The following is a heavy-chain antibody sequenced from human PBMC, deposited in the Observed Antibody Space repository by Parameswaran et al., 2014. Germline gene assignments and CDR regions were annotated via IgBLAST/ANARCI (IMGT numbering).Heavy chain of an antibody. Sequence: ISVARWIRQSPSRGLEWLGRTYYRSKWYNDYAVSVRGRITINSDTSKNQFSLQLNSVTPEDTAIYYCTKEPGQWVDEPDAFDIWGQGTMVTVSS. CDR2: TYYRSKWYN. V-gene: IGHV6-1*01. CDR3: TKEPGQWVDEPDAFDI. CDR1: ISVA. D-gene: IGHD6-19*01. J-gene: IGHJ3*02.